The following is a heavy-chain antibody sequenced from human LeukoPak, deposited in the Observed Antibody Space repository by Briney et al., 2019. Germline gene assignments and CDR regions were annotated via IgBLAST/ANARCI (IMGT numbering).Heavy chain of an antibody. V-gene: IGHV3-23*01. D-gene: IGHD3-22*01. CDR1: GFTFSSYA. J-gene: IGHJ4*02. Sequence: GGSLRLSCAASGFTFSSYAMSWVRQAPGKGLEWVLAISGSGGSTYYADSVKGRFTISRDNSKNTLYLQMNSLRAEDTAVYYCAKGPPSGYYGCSDYWGQGTLVTVSS. CDR2: ISGSGGST. CDR3: AKGPPSGYYGCSDY.